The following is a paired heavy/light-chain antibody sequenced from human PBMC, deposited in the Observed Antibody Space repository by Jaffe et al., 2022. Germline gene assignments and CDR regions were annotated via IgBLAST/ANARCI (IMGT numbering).Light chain of an antibody. CDR2: MAS. CDR3: QHYNTYAT. CDR1: QSVSKW. V-gene: IGKV1-5*03. Sequence: DIQMTQSPSTLSASVGDRVTISCRASQSVSKWLAWYQQKPGKPPKLLIYMASSLEAGVPSRFSGSGSGTEFTLTITTLQPDDSATYYCQHYNTYATFGQGTKVEVK. J-gene: IGKJ1*01.
Heavy chain of an antibody. Sequence: QITLTESGPAVVNPTETLTLTCTFSGFSLSSSGVGVGWIRQTAQKALEWLAIIYWDNDKRYSPSLKNRLTITKDTSRNQVVLTMTNMAPVDTATYYCAHRVPESPNWDGASFNYWGQGILVTVS. J-gene: IGHJ4*02. CDR2: IYWDNDK. CDR3: AHRVPESPNWDGASFNY. V-gene: IGHV2-5*02. D-gene: IGHD7-27*01. CDR1: GFSLSSSGVG.